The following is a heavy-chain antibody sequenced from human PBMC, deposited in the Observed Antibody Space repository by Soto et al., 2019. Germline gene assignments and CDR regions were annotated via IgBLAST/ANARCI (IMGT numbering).Heavy chain of an antibody. CDR3: ARAPATRYYYGMDV. D-gene: IGHD2-2*01. Sequence: QVQLVESGGGVVQPGRSLRLSCAASGFTFSSYGMHWVRQAPGKGLEWVAVIWYDGRNKYYADSVKGRFTISRDNSKNTLYLQMNSLRAEDTAVYYCARAPATRYYYGMDVWGQGTTVTVS. CDR1: GFTFSSYG. V-gene: IGHV3-33*01. J-gene: IGHJ6*02. CDR2: IWYDGRNK.